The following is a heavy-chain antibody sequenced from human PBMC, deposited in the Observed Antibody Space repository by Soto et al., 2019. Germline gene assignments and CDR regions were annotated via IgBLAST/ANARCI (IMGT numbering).Heavy chain of an antibody. CDR2: ISGSGGST. CDR1: GFTFSSYA. D-gene: IGHD3-22*01. V-gene: IGHV3-23*01. J-gene: IGHJ4*02. Sequence: EVQLLESGGGLVQPGGSLRLSCAASGFTFSSYAMSWVRQAPGKGLEWVSAISGSGGSTYYADSVKGRFTISRDNSKSTLYLQMNSLRAEDTAVYYCAKDGYYDSSGYLNWGQGTLVTVSS. CDR3: AKDGYYDSSGYLN.